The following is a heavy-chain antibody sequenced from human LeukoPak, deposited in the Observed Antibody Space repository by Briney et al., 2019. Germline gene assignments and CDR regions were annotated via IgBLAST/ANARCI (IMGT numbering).Heavy chain of an antibody. CDR3: ARHRGGGGYHYMDV. V-gene: IGHV4-39*01. D-gene: IGHD2-21*01. CDR2: ILHSGYT. J-gene: IGHJ6*03. CDR1: GGSLGRSNTY. Sequence: SETLSLTCTVSGGSLGRSNTYWGWIRQTPGKGLEWLGTILHSGYTYNNPSLKSRATMSVDSSKNQFSLSLSSVTAADAAVYFCARHRGGGGYHYMDVWGKGTTVIVSS.